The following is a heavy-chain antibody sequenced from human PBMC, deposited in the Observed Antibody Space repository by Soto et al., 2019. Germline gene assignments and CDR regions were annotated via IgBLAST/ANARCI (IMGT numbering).Heavy chain of an antibody. Sequence: QVQLQESGPGLVKPSQTLSLTCTVSGGSISSGGYYWSWIRQHPGKGLEWIGFIYNSGGTYYNPSLKSRVTISVDTSKNQFYLELSFVTAADTAVYYCARQDGDYLDYWGQGALVTVSS. V-gene: IGHV4-31*03. J-gene: IGHJ4*02. CDR3: ARQDGDYLDY. CDR1: GGSISSGGYY. D-gene: IGHD4-17*01. CDR2: IYNSGGT.